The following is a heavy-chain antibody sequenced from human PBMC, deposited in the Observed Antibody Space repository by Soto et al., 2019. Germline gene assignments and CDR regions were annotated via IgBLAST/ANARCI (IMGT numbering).Heavy chain of an antibody. D-gene: IGHD6-19*01. V-gene: IGHV4-34*01. CDR1: GGSFSGYY. CDR2: INHSGST. CDR3: ARGGGAVAGIDY. Sequence: QVQLQQWGAGLLKPSETLSLTCAVYGGSFSGYYWSWIRQPPGKGLEWIGEINHSGSTNYNPSLKSRVTISVDTSKNQFSLKLSSVIAADTAAYYCARGGGAVAGIDYWGQGTLVTVSS. J-gene: IGHJ4*02.